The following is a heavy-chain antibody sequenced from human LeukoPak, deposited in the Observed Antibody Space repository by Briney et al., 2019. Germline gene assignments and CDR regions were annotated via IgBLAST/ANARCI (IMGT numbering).Heavy chain of an antibody. CDR1: GGSISRYY. CDR3: ARLGRATNGIVNWYFDL. V-gene: IGHV4-4*07. J-gene: IGHJ2*01. CDR2: IYTSGST. D-gene: IGHD1-26*01. Sequence: PSETLSLTCTVSGGSISRYYWSWIRQPAGKGLEWIGRIYTSGSTNYNPSLKSRVTMSVDTSKNQFSLKLSSVTAADTAVYYCARLGRATNGIVNWYFDLWGRGTLVTVSS.